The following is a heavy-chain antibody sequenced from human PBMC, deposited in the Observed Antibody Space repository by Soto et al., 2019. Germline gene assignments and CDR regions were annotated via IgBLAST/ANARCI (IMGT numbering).Heavy chain of an antibody. CDR3: ARDLVVGATMGAFDI. J-gene: IGHJ3*02. CDR2: IYYSGST. V-gene: IGHV4-59*01. CDR1: GGSISSFY. Sequence: TSETLSLTCTVSGGSISSFYWSWIRQPPGKGLEWIGYIYYSGSTNYNPSLKSRVTVSVDMSKNQFSLKLSSVTAADTAVYYCARDLVVGATMGAFDIWGQGTMVTVSS. D-gene: IGHD1-26*01.